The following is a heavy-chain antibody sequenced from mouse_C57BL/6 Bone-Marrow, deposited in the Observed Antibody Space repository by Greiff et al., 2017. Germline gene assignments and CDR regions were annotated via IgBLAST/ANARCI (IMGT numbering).Heavy chain of an antibody. V-gene: IGHV3-6*01. J-gene: IGHJ4*01. CDR2: ISYDGSN. Sequence: EVQLVESGPGLVKPSQSLSLTCSVTGYSITSGYYWNWIRQFPGNKLEWMGYISYDGSNNYNPSLKNRISITRDTSKNQFFLKLNSVTTEDTATYYCARGYYYGSPYAMDYWGQGTSVTVSS. CDR1: GYSITSGYY. CDR3: ARGYYYGSPYAMDY. D-gene: IGHD1-1*01.